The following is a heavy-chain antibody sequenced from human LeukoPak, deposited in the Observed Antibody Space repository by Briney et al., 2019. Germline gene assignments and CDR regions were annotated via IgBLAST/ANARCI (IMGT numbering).Heavy chain of an antibody. D-gene: IGHD3-10*01. V-gene: IGHV3-23*01. CDR3: AKWAFYGSGSYWFDP. CDR1: GFTFSSYG. J-gene: IGHJ5*02. Sequence: GGSLRLSCAASGFTFSSYGMSWVRQAPGKGLEWVSAISGSGGRTYYADSVKGRFTISRDNSKNTLYLQMNSLRAEDTAVYYCAKWAFYGSGSYWFDPWGQGTLVTVSS. CDR2: ISGSGGRT.